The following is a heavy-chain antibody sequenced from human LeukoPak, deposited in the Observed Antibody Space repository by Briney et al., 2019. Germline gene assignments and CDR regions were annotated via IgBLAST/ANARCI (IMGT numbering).Heavy chain of an antibody. CDR1: GGSFSIYY. Sequence: SETLSLTCNVSGGSFSIYYWSWIRQPAGKGLEWIGRIYTSGNTNYNPSLKSRVTISVDTSKNQFSLKLSSVTAADTAVYYCARDYFWDQPGVRHYFDYWGQGTLVTVSS. CDR2: IYTSGNT. CDR3: ARDYFWDQPGVRHYFDY. J-gene: IGHJ4*02. D-gene: IGHD3-3*01. V-gene: IGHV4-4*07.